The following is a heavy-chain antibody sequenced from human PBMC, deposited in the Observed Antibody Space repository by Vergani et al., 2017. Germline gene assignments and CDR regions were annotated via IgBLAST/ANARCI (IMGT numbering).Heavy chain of an antibody. Sequence: QVQLQESGPGLVKPSETLSLTCTVSGGSISSYYWSWIRQPPGKGLEWIGYIYYSGSTNYNPSLKSRVTISVDTSKNQFSLKLSSVTAADTAVYYCARGRGDTAMVSGPYYFDYWGQGTLVTVSS. CDR1: GGSISSYY. CDR3: ARGRGDTAMVSGPYYFDY. V-gene: IGHV4-59*12. CDR2: IYYSGST. D-gene: IGHD5-18*01. J-gene: IGHJ4*02.